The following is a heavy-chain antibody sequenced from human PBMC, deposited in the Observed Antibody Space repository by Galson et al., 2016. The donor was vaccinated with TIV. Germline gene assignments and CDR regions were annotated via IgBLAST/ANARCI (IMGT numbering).Heavy chain of an antibody. CDR2: VTGSSRST. CDR1: GFTFSGYA. V-gene: IGHV3-23*01. Sequence: SLRLSCAASGFTFSGYAMSWVRQAPGKGLEWVSVVTGSSRSTHYADSVRGRFTISRDNSRNTLSLQMNSLRVEDTAVYFCARTTPPPVSSNGWNDAFDFWGQGTIVTVSS. CDR3: ARTTPPPVSSNGWNDAFDF. J-gene: IGHJ3*01. D-gene: IGHD6-19*01.